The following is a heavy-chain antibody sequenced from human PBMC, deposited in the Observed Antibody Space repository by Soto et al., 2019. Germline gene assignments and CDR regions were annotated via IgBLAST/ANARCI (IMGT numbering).Heavy chain of an antibody. J-gene: IGHJ1*01. V-gene: IGHV3-21*01. Sequence: LRLSCAASGCTFSDYSMNWVRQAPGKGLEWVSSISSRSSHIYYAESVKGRFTISRDNAKTSLFLQMSSLRAEDTAVYYCASHLRVSSPYFQQWGQGTLVTVSS. D-gene: IGHD3-3*01. CDR1: GCTFSDYS. CDR2: ISSRSSHI. CDR3: ASHLRVSSPYFQQ.